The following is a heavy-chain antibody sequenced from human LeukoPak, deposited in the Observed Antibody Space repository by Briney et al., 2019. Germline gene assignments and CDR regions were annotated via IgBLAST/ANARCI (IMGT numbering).Heavy chain of an antibody. J-gene: IGHJ4*02. Sequence: SVKVSCKASGGTFNSYAISWVRQAPGQGLEWMGGIIPIFGTANYAQKFQGRVTITTDESTSTAYMELSSLRSEDTAVYYCASSNYDFWSGSSMSLYYFDYWGQGTLVTVSS. CDR3: ASSNYDFWSGSSMSLYYFDY. V-gene: IGHV1-69*05. CDR2: IIPIFGTA. CDR1: GGTFNSYA. D-gene: IGHD3-3*01.